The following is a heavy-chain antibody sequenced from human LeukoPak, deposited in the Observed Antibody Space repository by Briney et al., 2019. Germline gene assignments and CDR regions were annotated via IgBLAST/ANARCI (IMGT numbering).Heavy chain of an antibody. J-gene: IGHJ3*02. CDR1: GFTFSSYG. CDR3: AKEAVNYYDSSGYFDDAFDI. Sequence: GGSLRLSCAASGFTFSSYGMHWVRQAPGKGLEWVAVISYDESNKYYADSVKGRFTISRDNSKNTLYLQMNSLRAEDTAVHYCAKEAVNYYDSSGYFDDAFDIWGQGTMVTVSS. V-gene: IGHV3-30*18. CDR2: ISYDESNK. D-gene: IGHD3-22*01.